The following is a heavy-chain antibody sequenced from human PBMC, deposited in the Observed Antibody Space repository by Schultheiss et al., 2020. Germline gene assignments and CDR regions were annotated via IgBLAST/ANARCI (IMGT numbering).Heavy chain of an antibody. CDR2: IYHSGST. CDR1: GYSISSGYY. CDR3: ARDPGQQQLVL. J-gene: IGHJ4*02. Sequence: SATLSLTCAVSGYSISSGYYWGWIRQPPGKGLEWIGSIYHSGSTYYNPSLKSRVTISVDTSKNQFSLKLSSVTAADTAVYYCARDPGQQQLVLWGQGTLVT. V-gene: IGHV4-38-2*02. D-gene: IGHD6-13*01.